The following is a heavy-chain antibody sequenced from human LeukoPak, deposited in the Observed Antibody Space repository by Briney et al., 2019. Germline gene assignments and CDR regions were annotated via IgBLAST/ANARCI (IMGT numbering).Heavy chain of an antibody. J-gene: IGHJ4*02. Sequence: GGSLRLSCAASGFTFSNNWMNRVRQAPGKGLEWVANIKQDGSKKCYVDSVKGRFTISRDNAKNSLYLQMNSLRAEDAAVYYCARDTASIAARPDYFDYWGQGTLVTVSS. CDR3: ARDTASIAARPDYFDY. V-gene: IGHV3-7*01. CDR2: IKQDGSKK. CDR1: GFTFSNNW. D-gene: IGHD6-6*01.